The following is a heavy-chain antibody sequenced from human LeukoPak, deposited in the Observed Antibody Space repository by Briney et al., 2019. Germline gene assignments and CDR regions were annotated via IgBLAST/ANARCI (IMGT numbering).Heavy chain of an antibody. D-gene: IGHD1-26*01. Sequence: GESLKISCKASGYSFTSYWISWVRQMPVKGPDWMGRIDPSDFYTNYSPSFQGHVTISADRSISTAYLQWSSLKASDTAMYYCARHLVGATRNFDYWGQGTLVTVSS. J-gene: IGHJ4*02. CDR1: GYSFTSYW. CDR2: IDPSDFYT. V-gene: IGHV5-10-1*01. CDR3: ARHLVGATRNFDY.